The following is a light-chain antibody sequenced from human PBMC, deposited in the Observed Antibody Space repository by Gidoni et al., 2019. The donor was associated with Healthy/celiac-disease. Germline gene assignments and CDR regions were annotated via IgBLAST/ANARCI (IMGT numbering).Light chain of an antibody. Sequence: IVLTQSPATLSLSPGERATLHCRASQSVSSYLAWYQQTPGQAPRLLIYDASNRATGIPARFSGSGSGTDFTLTISSLEPEDFAVYYCQQRSNWPLITFGQGTRLEIK. CDR3: QQRSNWPLIT. J-gene: IGKJ5*01. CDR1: QSVSSY. CDR2: DAS. V-gene: IGKV3-11*01.